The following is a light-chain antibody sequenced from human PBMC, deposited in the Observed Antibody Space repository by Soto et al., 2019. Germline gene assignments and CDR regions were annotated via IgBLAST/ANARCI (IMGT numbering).Light chain of an antibody. V-gene: IGLV2-14*01. CDR2: DVT. J-gene: IGLJ3*02. CDR1: RSDVGGYNY. CDR3: SSFTSSTTLV. Sequence: QSALTQPASVSGSPGQSITISCTGSRSDVGGYNYVSWYQQHPGKVPKLMIYDVTNRPSGVSNRFSGSKSGNTASLTISGLQAEDEADYYCSSFTSSTTLVFGGRTKLTVL.